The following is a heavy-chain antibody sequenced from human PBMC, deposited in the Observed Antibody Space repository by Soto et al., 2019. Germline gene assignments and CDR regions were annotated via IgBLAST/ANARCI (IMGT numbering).Heavy chain of an antibody. J-gene: IGHJ6*02. CDR1: GYSFTSYW. V-gene: IGHV5-51*01. CDR2: IYPGDSDT. D-gene: IGHD6-13*01. Sequence: RGESLKISCKGSGYSFTSYWIGWVRQMPGKGLEWMGIIYPGDSDTRYSPSFQGQVTISADKSISTAYLQWSSLKASDTAMYYCARLAAAGTYHYYYGMDVWGQGTTVTVSS. CDR3: ARLAAAGTYHYYYGMDV.